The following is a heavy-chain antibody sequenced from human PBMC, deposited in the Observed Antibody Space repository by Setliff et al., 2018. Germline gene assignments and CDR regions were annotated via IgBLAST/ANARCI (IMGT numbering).Heavy chain of an antibody. V-gene: IGHV1-69*05. CDR2: TIPIFGTT. D-gene: IGHD3-22*01. CDR1: GGTFSSYG. CDR3: VREGVDSRSSTDCRYYMDV. Sequence: VASVKVSCKASGGTFSSYGISWVRQAPGQGLEWMGGTIPIFGTTNYAQKFQGRVTIITDESTSTAFMQLSSLRSEDTAVYYCVREGVDSRSSTDCRYYMDVWGKGTTVTVSS. J-gene: IGHJ6*03.